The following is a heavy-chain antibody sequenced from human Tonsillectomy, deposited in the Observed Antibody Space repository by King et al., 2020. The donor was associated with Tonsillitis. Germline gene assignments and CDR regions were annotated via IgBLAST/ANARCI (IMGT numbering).Heavy chain of an antibody. CDR2: ITWDGVST. V-gene: IGHV3-43*01. CDR1: GFTFDEYT. J-gene: IGHJ4*02. D-gene: IGHD5-12*01. Sequence: VQLVESGGVVVQPGGSLRLSCEASGFTFDEYTMHWVRQPPGKGLEWVSLITWDGVSTHYADSVKGRFTISRDNSKNSLNLQMTSLNTEDTALYYCTLDKRRYTSIDVARFYFDYWGQGTLVTVSS. CDR3: TLDKRRYTSIDVARFYFDY.